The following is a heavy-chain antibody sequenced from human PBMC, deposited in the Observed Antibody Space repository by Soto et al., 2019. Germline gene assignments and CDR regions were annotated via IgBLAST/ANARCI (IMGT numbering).Heavy chain of an antibody. CDR1: GDSCINYW. CDR3: ARLQGTAMVYWFDP. Sequence: GESLRISCKGSGDSCINYWSGWVRQMPGKGLEWMGIIYPGDSDTRYSPSFQGQVTISADKSISTAYLQWSSLKASDTAMYYCARLQGTAMVYWFDPWGQGTLVTVSS. D-gene: IGHD5-18*01. CDR2: IYPGDSDT. V-gene: IGHV5-51*01. J-gene: IGHJ5*02.